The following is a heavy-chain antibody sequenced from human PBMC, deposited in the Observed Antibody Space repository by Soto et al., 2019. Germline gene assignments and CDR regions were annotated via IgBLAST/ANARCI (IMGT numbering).Heavy chain of an antibody. V-gene: IGHV1-18*01. D-gene: IGHD2-21*01. CDR3: ARSYQPYSTPAGY. CDR2: LSSNNGNT. CDR1: GYTFSSYD. Sequence: QVQLVQSGAEVKKPGASVKVSCKASGYTFSSYDISWVRQAPGQGLEWMGWLSSNNGNTNYAQKVQGRLTMTTDISTSTDYMELRSLRSDATAVYYCARSYQPYSTPAGYWGQGTLVTVSS. J-gene: IGHJ4*02.